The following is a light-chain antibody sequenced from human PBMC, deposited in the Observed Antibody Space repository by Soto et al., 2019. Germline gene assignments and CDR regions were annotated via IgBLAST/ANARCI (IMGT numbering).Light chain of an antibody. J-gene: IGLJ2*01. V-gene: IGLV2-23*01. CDR2: DDN. CDR1: RSDIGSYNF. Sequence: QSALTQPASVSGSPGQSITISCTGTRSDIGSYNFVSWYQQYAGKAPKLLIYDDNKRPSGVSNRFSGSKSGNTASLTISGLQAADEADYYCAAWDDSLHGVVFGGGTKVTVL. CDR3: AAWDDSLHGVV.